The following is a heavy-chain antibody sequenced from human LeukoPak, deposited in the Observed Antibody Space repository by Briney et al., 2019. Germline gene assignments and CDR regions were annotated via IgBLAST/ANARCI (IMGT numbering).Heavy chain of an antibody. CDR2: IYISGNT. CDR3: ARGGVLHTYFDY. D-gene: IGHD3-16*01. Sequence: SETLSLTCTVSGDSLNNYYWTWMRQPAGKGLEWIGRIYISGNTMYNPSLQSRVTMSLDTSKNHFSLKLRSVTAADTAVYFCARGGVLHTYFDYWGQGTLVSVSS. V-gene: IGHV4-4*07. CDR1: GDSLNNYY. J-gene: IGHJ4*02.